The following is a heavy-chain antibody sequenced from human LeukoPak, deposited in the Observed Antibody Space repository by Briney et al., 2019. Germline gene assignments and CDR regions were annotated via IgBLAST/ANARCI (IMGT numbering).Heavy chain of an antibody. J-gene: IGHJ4*02. CDR1: GGSISSGGYY. V-gene: IGHV4-31*03. D-gene: IGHD3-22*01. Sequence: PSETLSLTCTVSGGSISSGGYYWSWIRQHPRKGLEWIGYIYYSGSTYYNPSLKSRVTISVDTSKNQFSLKLSSVTAADTAVYYCARADYYDSSGYSYWGQGTLVTVST. CDR2: IYYSGST. CDR3: ARADYYDSSGYSY.